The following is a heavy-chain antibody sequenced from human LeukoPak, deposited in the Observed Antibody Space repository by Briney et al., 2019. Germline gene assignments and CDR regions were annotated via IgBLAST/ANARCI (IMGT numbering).Heavy chain of an antibody. CDR2: ISHSGST. J-gene: IGHJ3*02. CDR3: ARAGRRTFSFDI. CDR1: GGSLTSSNW. V-gene: IGHV4-4*02. Sequence: SGTLSLTCAVSGGSLTSSNWWTWVRQPPGKGREWIGEISHSGSTNYNPSLKSRVTISVDKSKTQFSLMLSSVTAADTAVYSCARAGRRTFSFDIWGQGTMVTVSS. D-gene: IGHD3-3*02.